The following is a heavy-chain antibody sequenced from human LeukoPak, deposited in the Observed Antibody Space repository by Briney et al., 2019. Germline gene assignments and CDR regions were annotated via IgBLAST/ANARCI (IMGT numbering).Heavy chain of an antibody. CDR1: GFTFDDYA. CDR2: ISWNSGSI. J-gene: IGHJ2*01. CDR3: AKDHSSSSYWYFDL. Sequence: GGSLRLSCAASGFTFDDYAMHWVRQAPGKGLEWVSGISWNSGSIGYADSVKGRFTISRDNAKNSLYLQMNSLRAEDTALYYCAKDHSSSSYWYFDLWGRGTLVTVSS. D-gene: IGHD6-6*01. V-gene: IGHV3-9*01.